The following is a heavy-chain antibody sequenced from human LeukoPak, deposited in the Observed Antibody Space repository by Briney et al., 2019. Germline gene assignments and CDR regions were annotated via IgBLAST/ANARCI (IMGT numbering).Heavy chain of an antibody. J-gene: IGHJ4*02. CDR3: ATRPATETYFGVFDY. Sequence: GGSLRLSCAASGFTVSRKYMSWVRQAPGKGLEWVSVIYSGGDTYYADSVKGRFTISRDNSRNTLYLQMNSLRAEDAALYYCATRPATETYFGVFDYWGQGTLVTVSS. V-gene: IGHV3-66*01. D-gene: IGHD1-1*01. CDR2: IYSGGDT. CDR1: GFTVSRKY.